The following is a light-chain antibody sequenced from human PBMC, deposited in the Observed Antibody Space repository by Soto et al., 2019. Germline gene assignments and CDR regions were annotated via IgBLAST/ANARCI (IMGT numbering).Light chain of an antibody. J-gene: IGKJ1*01. CDR2: GAS. Sequence: EIVLTQSPGTLSLSPGERVTLSCRASQSLSGSYLAWYQQKPGQAPRLLIHGASSRATGIPDRFSGSGSGTDFTLTISRLEPEDFAVYYCQQYGRSPRTFGQGTKVEI. CDR3: QQYGRSPRT. CDR1: QSLSGSY. V-gene: IGKV3-20*01.